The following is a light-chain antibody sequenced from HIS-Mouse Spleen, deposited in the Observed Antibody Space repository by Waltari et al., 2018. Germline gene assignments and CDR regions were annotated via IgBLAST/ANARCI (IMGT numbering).Light chain of an antibody. V-gene: IGLV2-14*03. CDR3: SSYTSSSTWV. J-gene: IGLJ3*02. CDR2: DVS. CDR1: SSDVGGSKH. Sequence: QSALTQPASVPGSPGQSITIPCPGTSSDVGGSKHVSWYQQHPGKAPKLMNYDVSNRPSGVSNRFSGSKSGNTASLTISGLQAEDEADYYCSSYTSSSTWVFGGGTKLTVL.